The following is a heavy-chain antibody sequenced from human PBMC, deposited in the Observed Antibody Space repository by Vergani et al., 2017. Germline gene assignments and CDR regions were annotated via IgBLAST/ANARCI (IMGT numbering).Heavy chain of an antibody. CDR2: ISWNSGNI. CDR3: ARETDGDYCAYVSPTHGAFDI. D-gene: IGHD4-17*01. Sequence: EVQLVESGGDLVQPGRFLRLSCAASGFTLDDYAMHRVRQVPGKGLEWVAGISWNSGNIDYADYVKGRFTISRDNSKNTLYLQMNRLRAEDTAVYYCARETDGDYCAYVSPTHGAFDIWGQGTMVTVSS. CDR1: GFTLDDYA. J-gene: IGHJ3*02. V-gene: IGHV3-9*01.